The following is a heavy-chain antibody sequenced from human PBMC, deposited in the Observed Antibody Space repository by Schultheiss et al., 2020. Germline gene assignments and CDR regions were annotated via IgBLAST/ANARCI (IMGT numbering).Heavy chain of an antibody. CDR2: FYSGGST. D-gene: IGHD3-22*01. CDR1: GASIRSNNYY. CDR3: AGDHGPSGCLN. Sequence: SETLSLTCSVSGASIRSNNYYWDWIRQPPGEGLEWIGTFYSGGSTYYNPSLKSRVTISVDTSKNQFSLKLNSAAVADTAVYYCAGDHGPSGCLNWGLGTLVTVSS. V-gene: IGHV4-39*02. J-gene: IGHJ4*02.